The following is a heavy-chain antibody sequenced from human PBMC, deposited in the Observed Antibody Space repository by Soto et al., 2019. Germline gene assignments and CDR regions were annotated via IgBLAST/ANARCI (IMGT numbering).Heavy chain of an antibody. V-gene: IGHV3-7*05. CDR1: GFTFSSYW. CDR3: ARGESVVVAAGENYYYYYGMDV. CDR2: IKQDGSEK. D-gene: IGHD2-15*01. Sequence: GGSLRLSCAASGFTFSSYWMSWVRQAPGKGLEWVANIKQDGSEKYYVDFVKGRFTISRDNAKNSRYLQMNSLRAEDTAVYYCARGESVVVAAGENYYYYYGMDVWGQGTTVTVSS. J-gene: IGHJ6*02.